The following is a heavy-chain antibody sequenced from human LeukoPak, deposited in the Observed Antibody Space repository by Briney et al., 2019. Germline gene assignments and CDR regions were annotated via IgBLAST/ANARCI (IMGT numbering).Heavy chain of an antibody. V-gene: IGHV3-30*18. CDR3: AQDLFRGVREVFDY. CDR2: ISYNGSNK. J-gene: IGHJ4*02. Sequence: GGSLRLSCAASGFTLSSYGMHWVRQAPGKGLEWVAVISYNGSNKYYADSVKGRFTISRDNSKNTLYLQMNSLRAEDTAVYYCAQDLFRGVREVFDYWSQGTLVNVSS. CDR1: GFTLSSYG. D-gene: IGHD3-10*01.